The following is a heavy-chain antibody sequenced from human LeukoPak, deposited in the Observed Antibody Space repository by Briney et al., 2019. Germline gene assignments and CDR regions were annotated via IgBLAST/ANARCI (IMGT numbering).Heavy chain of an antibody. CDR2: ISGSGDTT. CDR3: AKALDSIFGVVLTPPALDI. Sequence: GGSLRLSCAVSTFTLESYDMSWVRQAPGKGREWVSDISGSGDTTYYADSAKGRFSMSRDNSRGTLSLQMNSLRAEDTAVYFCAKALDSIFGVVLTPPALDIWGQGTMVTVSS. D-gene: IGHD3-3*01. V-gene: IGHV3-23*01. CDR1: TFTLESYD. J-gene: IGHJ3*02.